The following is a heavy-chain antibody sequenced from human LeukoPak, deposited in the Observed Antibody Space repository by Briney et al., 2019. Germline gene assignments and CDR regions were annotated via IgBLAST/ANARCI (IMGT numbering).Heavy chain of an antibody. J-gene: IGHJ5*02. CDR2: IYYSGST. V-gene: IGHV4-59*08. Sequence: SETLSLTCTVSGGSISSYYWSWIRQPPGKGLEWIGYIYYSGSTNYNPSLKSRVTISVDTSKNQFSPKLSSVTAADTAVYYCARQGDDYGLNWFDPWGQGTLVTVSS. CDR3: ARQGDDYGLNWFDP. D-gene: IGHD4-17*01. CDR1: GGSISSYY.